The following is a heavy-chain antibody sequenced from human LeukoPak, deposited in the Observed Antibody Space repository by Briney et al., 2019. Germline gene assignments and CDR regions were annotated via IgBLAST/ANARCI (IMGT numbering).Heavy chain of an antibody. V-gene: IGHV3-64*01. CDR2: ISSNGGST. J-gene: IGHJ5*02. Sequence: GGSLRLSCAASGFTFSSYAMHWVRQAPGKGLEYVSAISSNGGSTYYANSVKGRFTISRDNSKNTLYLQMGSLRAEDMAVYYCANSGFDPWGQGTLVTVSS. CDR1: GFTFSSYA. CDR3: ANSGFDP.